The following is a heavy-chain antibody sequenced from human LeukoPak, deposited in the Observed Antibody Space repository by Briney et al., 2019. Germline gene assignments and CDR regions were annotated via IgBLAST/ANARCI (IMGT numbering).Heavy chain of an antibody. CDR1: GGSISSYY. J-gene: IGHJ5*02. V-gene: IGHV4-59*01. D-gene: IGHD1-26*01. CDR3: ARWENTKDWFDP. Sequence: SETLSLTCTVSGGSISSYYWSWIRHPPGKGLEGIGYIYYSGSTNYNPSLKSRVTISVDTSKNQFSLKLSSVTAADTAVYYCARWENTKDWFDPWGQGTLVTVSS. CDR2: IYYSGST.